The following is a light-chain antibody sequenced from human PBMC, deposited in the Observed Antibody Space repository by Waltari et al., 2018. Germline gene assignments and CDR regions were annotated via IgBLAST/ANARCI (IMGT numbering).Light chain of an antibody. CDR3: NSYTRSAVYV. CDR2: EVT. CDR1: SSDVGAYNY. Sequence: QSALTQPASVSGSPGQSITVSCTGTSSDVGAYNYVSWYPHHAGKAPKLIISEVTNRPSVVSDRFSGSKSGNTASLTISGLQAEDEADYYCNSYTRSAVYVFGTGTTVTVL. J-gene: IGLJ1*01. V-gene: IGLV2-14*01.